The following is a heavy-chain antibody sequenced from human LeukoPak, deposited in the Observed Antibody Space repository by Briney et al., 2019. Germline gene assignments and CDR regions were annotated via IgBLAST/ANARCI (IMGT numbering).Heavy chain of an antibody. Sequence: SQTLSLTCTVSGGSISSGGYYWSWIRQHPGKGLEWIGYIHYSGSTYCNPSLKSRVTISVDTSKNQFSLKLSSVTAADTAVYYCAREVAAAGIDYWGQGTLVTVSS. CDR3: AREVAAAGIDY. J-gene: IGHJ4*02. V-gene: IGHV4-31*03. CDR2: IHYSGST. D-gene: IGHD6-13*01. CDR1: GGSISSGGYY.